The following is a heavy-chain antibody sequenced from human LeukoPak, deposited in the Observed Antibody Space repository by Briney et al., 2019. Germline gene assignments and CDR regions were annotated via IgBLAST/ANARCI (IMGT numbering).Heavy chain of an antibody. V-gene: IGHV1-69*13. D-gene: IGHD6-6*01. CDR2: IIPIFGTA. CDR1: GGTFSSYA. J-gene: IGHJ4*02. Sequence: SVKVSCKASGGTFSSYAISWVRQAPGQGLEWMGGIIPIFGTANYAQKFQGRVTITADESTSTAYMELRSLRSDDTAVYYCARTTRRAARPSPFDYWGQGTLVTVSS. CDR3: ARTTRRAARPSPFDY.